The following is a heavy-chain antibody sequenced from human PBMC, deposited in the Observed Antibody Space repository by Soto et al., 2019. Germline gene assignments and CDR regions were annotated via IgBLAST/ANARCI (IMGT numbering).Heavy chain of an antibody. D-gene: IGHD3-3*01. V-gene: IGHV4-59*08. CDR1: GGSISSYY. CDR2: IYYSGST. J-gene: IGHJ5*02. Sequence: SETLSLTCTVSGGSISSYYWSWIRQPPGKGLEWIGYIYYSGSTNYNPSLKSRVTISVDTSKNQFSLKLSSVTAADTAVYYCARLFYDFWSGYRQGFDPWGQGTLVTVSS. CDR3: ARLFYDFWSGYRQGFDP.